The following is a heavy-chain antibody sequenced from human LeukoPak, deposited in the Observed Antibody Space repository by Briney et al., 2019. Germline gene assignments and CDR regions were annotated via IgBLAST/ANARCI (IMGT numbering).Heavy chain of an antibody. CDR3: AKDLSLDIVVVPAANP. CDR1: GFTFSSYS. Sequence: PGGSLRLSCATSGFTFSSYSMNSVRQAPGKGLEWVSAISGKGGSTYYAETVKGRFTISRDNSKNTLYLQMNSLRAEDTAVYYCAKDLSLDIVVVPAANPWGQGTLVTVSS. D-gene: IGHD2-2*03. CDR2: ISGKGGST. V-gene: IGHV3-23*01. J-gene: IGHJ5*02.